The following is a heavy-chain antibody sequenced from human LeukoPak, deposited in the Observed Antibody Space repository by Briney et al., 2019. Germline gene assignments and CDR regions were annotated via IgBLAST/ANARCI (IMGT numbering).Heavy chain of an antibody. CDR1: GGSISGYY. V-gene: IGHV4-59*08. J-gene: IGHJ4*02. CDR3: ARWDYYGSGSRRLDY. Sequence: KPSETLSLTCTVSGGSISGYYWSWIRQPPGKGLEWIGYIYYTGSTNYNPSLKSRVTISVDTSKNQFSLKLSSVTAADTAVYYCARWDYYGSGSRRLDYWGQGTLVTVSS. CDR2: IYYTGST. D-gene: IGHD3-10*01.